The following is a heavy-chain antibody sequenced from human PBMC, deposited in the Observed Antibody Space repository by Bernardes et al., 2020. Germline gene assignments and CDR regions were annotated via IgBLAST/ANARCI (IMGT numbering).Heavy chain of an antibody. Sequence: GGSLRVSCAASGFTFSNYALSWVRQAPGKGLEWVSSISDGGGNTYYADSVKGRFTISRDNSNNTLYMQMNSLRVEDTAVYYCAKGGPVAPLNWFDPWGQGTLVTVSS. J-gene: IGHJ5*02. CDR3: AKGGPVAPLNWFDP. V-gene: IGHV3-23*01. CDR1: GFTFSNYA. D-gene: IGHD5-12*01. CDR2: ISDGGGNT.